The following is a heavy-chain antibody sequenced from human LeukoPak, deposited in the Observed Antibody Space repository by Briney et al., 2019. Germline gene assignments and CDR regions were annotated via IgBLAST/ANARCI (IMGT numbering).Heavy chain of an antibody. J-gene: IGHJ4*02. CDR3: ARGASRPKMGYFNY. CDR2: INHSGST. Sequence: PSETLSLTCAVYGGSFSGYYWSWIRQPPGKGLEWIGEINHSGSTNYNPSLESRVTISVDTSKNQFSLKLSSVTAADTAVYYCARGASRPKMGYFNYWGQGTLVTVSS. CDR1: GGSFSGYY. D-gene: IGHD2-15*01. V-gene: IGHV4-34*01.